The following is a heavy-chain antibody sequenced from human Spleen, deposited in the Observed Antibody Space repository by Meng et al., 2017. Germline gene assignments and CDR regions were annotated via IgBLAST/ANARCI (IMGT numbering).Heavy chain of an antibody. CDR3: ASAQYIGAPGTTAYFQYGMDV. Sequence: ASVKVSCKASGYIFTGYYIHWVRQAPGQGLEWVGWINFKSGATNYAQKFQGRVTMTRDTSISTAYMELTRLKSDDTAMYYCASAQYIGAPGTTAYFQYGMDVWGQGTTVTVSS. V-gene: IGHV1-2*02. J-gene: IGHJ6*02. CDR2: INFKSGAT. CDR1: GYIFTGYY. D-gene: IGHD1/OR15-1a*01.